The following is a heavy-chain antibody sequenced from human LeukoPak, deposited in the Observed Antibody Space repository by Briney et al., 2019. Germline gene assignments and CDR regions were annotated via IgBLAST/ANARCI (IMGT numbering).Heavy chain of an antibody. CDR3: AKAGEEVLRYFDWSPPGY. J-gene: IGHJ4*02. D-gene: IGHD3-9*01. V-gene: IGHV3-30*18. Sequence: GGSLRLSCAASGFTFSSYGMHWVRQAPGKGLEGVAVISYDGSNKYYADSVKGRFTISRDNSKNTLYLQMNSLRAEDTAVYYCAKAGEEVLRYFDWSPPGYWGQGTLVTVSS. CDR1: GFTFSSYG. CDR2: ISYDGSNK.